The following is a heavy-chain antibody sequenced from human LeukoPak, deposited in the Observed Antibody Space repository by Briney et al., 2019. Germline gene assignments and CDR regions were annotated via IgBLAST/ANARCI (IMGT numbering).Heavy chain of an antibody. J-gene: IGHJ3*01. V-gene: IGHV3-23*01. Sequence: GGSLRLSCAASGFTFSSYAMNWVRQAPGKGLDWVSSISVSGGDTYYADSVKGRFTIFRDNSKNTLFLQMKSLRAEDTAVYYCAKDWRDYGDFHAFDVWGQGTVVTVSS. CDR1: GFTFSSYA. D-gene: IGHD4-17*01. CDR2: ISVSGGDT. CDR3: AKDWRDYGDFHAFDV.